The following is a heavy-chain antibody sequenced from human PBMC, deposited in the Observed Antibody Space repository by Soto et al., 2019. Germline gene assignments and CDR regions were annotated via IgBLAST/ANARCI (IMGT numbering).Heavy chain of an antibody. Sequence: GASVKVSCKASGGTFSSYAISWVRQAPGQGLEWMGGIIPIFGTANYAQKFQGRVTITADESTSTAYMELSSLRSEDTAVYYCAVGDTAMVKYWFDPWGQGTLVTVSS. D-gene: IGHD5-18*01. V-gene: IGHV1-69*13. CDR3: AVGDTAMVKYWFDP. CDR2: IIPIFGTA. J-gene: IGHJ5*02. CDR1: GGTFSSYA.